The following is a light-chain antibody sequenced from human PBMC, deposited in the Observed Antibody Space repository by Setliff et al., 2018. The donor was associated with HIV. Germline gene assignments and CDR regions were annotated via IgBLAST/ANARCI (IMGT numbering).Light chain of an antibody. CDR2: EVS. Sequence: QSVLTQPASVSGSPGQSITISCTGTSSDVGSYNLVSWYQQHPGKAPKLMIYEVSKRPSGVSNRFSGSKSGNTASLTISGLQAEDEADYYCCSYAGSSTFVFGTGTKVHRP. CDR1: SSDVGSYNL. J-gene: IGLJ1*01. V-gene: IGLV2-23*02. CDR3: CSYAGSSTFV.